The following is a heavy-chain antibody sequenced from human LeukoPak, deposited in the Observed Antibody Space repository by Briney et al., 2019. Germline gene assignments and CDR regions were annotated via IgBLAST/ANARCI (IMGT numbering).Heavy chain of an antibody. Sequence: GGSLRLSCAASGFTFSSYAMSWVRQAPGKGLEWVGRIKSKTDGGTTDYAAPVKGRFTISRDDSKNTLYLQMNSLKTEDTAVYYCTTGLEPYYFDYWGQGTLVTVSS. CDR2: IKSKTDGGTT. D-gene: IGHD1-1*01. V-gene: IGHV3-15*01. CDR3: TTGLEPYYFDY. CDR1: GFTFSSYA. J-gene: IGHJ4*02.